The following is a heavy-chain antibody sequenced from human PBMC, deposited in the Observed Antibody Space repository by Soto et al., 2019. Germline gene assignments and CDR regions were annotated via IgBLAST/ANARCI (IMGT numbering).Heavy chain of an antibody. D-gene: IGHD3-16*01. CDR2: TYYSGST. Sequence: PSETLSLTCTVSGGSISSGGYYWSWIRQHPGKGLEWIGYTYYSGSTYYNPSLKSRVTISVDTSKNQFSLKLNSVTAADTAVYYCARDRVMLTFGGASEEWGIDSWGQGTLVTVSS. V-gene: IGHV4-31*03. CDR1: GGSISSGGYY. J-gene: IGHJ4*02. CDR3: ARDRVMLTFGGASEEWGIDS.